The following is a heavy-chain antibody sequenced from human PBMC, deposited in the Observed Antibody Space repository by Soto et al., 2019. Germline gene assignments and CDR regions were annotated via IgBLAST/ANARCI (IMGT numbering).Heavy chain of an antibody. Sequence: VQVVASGGGLVQPGRSLRLSCAVSGFRFEQYVMHWVRQAPGKGLECVSTVSPTGDTVAYADSVEGRFTVSRDNAKNSLYLQMNSLKGDDTAFYYCVKDAPNGSIDDWGKGTLVTVS. CDR3: VKDAPNGSIDD. V-gene: IGHV3-9*01. CDR2: VSPTGDTV. CDR1: GFRFEQYV. D-gene: IGHD2-8*01. J-gene: IGHJ4*02.